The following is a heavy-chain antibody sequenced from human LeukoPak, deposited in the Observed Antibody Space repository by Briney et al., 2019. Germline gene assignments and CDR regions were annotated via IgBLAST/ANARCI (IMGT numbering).Heavy chain of an antibody. D-gene: IGHD2-2*01. CDR2: INSDGSWT. CDR3: VSFYETY. J-gene: IGHJ4*02. CDR1: GNYW. V-gene: IGHV3-74*01. Sequence: HPGESLRLSCAASGNYWMHWVRQAPGKGLVWVSHINSDGSWTSYADSVKGRFTISEDNAKNTVYLQMNNLRAEDTAVYYCVSFYETYWGRGTLVTVSS.